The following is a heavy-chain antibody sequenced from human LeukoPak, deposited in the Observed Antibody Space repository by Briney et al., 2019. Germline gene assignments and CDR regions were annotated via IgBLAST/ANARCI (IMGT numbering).Heavy chain of an antibody. V-gene: IGHV1-46*01. D-gene: IGHD3-22*01. CDR2: INPSGGST. CDR3: ARGEYDSSGYYYATSYYFDY. J-gene: IGHJ4*02. Sequence: GASVKVSCKASGYTFTSYYMHWVRQAPGQGLEWMGIINPSGGSTSYAQKFQGRVTMTRDTSTSTVYMELRSLRSDDTAVYYCARGEYDSSGYYYATSYYFDYWGQGTLVTVSS. CDR1: GYTFTSYY.